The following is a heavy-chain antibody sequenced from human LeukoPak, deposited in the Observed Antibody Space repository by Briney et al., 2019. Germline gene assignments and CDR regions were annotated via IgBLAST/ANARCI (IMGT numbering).Heavy chain of an antibody. CDR3: ARGPLVGATAD. V-gene: IGHV3-33*01. Sequence: GGSLRLSCAASGFTFINYGMHWVRQAPGKGLDWVAVIWYDGSYKYYADSVKGRFTISRDNSKNTLFLQMNSLRAEDTAVYYCARGPLVGATADWGQGTLVTVSS. CDR1: GFTFINYG. D-gene: IGHD1-26*01. CDR2: IWYDGSYK. J-gene: IGHJ4*02.